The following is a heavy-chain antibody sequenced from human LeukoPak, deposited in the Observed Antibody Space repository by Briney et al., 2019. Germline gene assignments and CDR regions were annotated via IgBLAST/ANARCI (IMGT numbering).Heavy chain of an antibody. CDR2: IIPTFGTA. J-gene: IGHJ3*02. D-gene: IGHD5-18*01. CDR1: GGTFSSYA. Sequence: SVKVSCKASGGTFSSYAISWVRQAPGQGLEWMGGIIPTFGTANYAQKFQGRVTITADESTSTAYMELSSLRSEDTAVYYCARARGYSYGNNDAFDIWGQGTMVTVSS. V-gene: IGHV1-69*01. CDR3: ARARGYSYGNNDAFDI.